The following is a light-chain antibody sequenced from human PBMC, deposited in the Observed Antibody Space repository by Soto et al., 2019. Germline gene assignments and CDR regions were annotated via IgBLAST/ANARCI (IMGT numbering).Light chain of an antibody. CDR2: DAS. CDR1: QNIVKW. V-gene: IGKV1-5*01. J-gene: IGKJ1*01. Sequence: DIQMTQSPSTLSASAGDRVTITCRASQNIVKWLSWYQKKPGKVPELLLYDASILASGVPSRFSGSGSETVFTRTIDSQQSDDFATYYCQHSRASFGQGTRVEI. CDR3: QHSRAS.